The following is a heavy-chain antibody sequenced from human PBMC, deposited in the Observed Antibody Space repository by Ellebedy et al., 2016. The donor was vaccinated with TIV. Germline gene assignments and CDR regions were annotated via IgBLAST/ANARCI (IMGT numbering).Heavy chain of an antibody. J-gene: IGHJ1*01. CDR3: ATKRPRLGYCSGGSCYGYFQH. V-gene: IGHV1-46*01. Sequence: ASVKVSXXASGYTFTSYYMHWVRQAPGQGLEWMGIINPSGGSTIYAQKFQGRVTMTEDTSTDTAYMELSSLRSEDTAVYYCATKRPRLGYCSGGSCYGYFQHWGQGTLVTVSS. CDR2: INPSGGST. D-gene: IGHD2-15*01. CDR1: GYTFTSYY.